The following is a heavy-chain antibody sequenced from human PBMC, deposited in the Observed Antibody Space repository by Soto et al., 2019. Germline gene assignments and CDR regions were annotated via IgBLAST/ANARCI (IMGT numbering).Heavy chain of an antibody. D-gene: IGHD2-15*01. V-gene: IGHV4-4*02. J-gene: IGHJ3*02. CDR2: IYHSGST. CDR3: ASRGYALAFDI. CDR1: SGSISSSNW. Sequence: SETLSLTCAVSSGSISSSNWWSWVRQPPGKGLEWIGEIYHSGSTNYNPSLKSRVTISVAKSKNQFSLKLGSVTAADTAVYYWASRGYALAFDIWGQGTMVTVSS.